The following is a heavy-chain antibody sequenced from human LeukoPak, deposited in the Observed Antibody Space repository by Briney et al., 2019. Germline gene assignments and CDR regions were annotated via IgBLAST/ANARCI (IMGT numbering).Heavy chain of an antibody. CDR3: ARGHYSSSSYYFDY. J-gene: IGHJ4*02. Sequence: GGSLRLSCAASGFTVSSNYMSWVRQAPGKGLEWVSVIYSGGSTYYADSVKGRFTISRDNSKNTLYLQMNGLRAEDTAVYYCARGHYSSSSYYFDYWGQGTLVTVSS. CDR2: IYSGGST. D-gene: IGHD6-6*01. V-gene: IGHV3-53*05. CDR1: GFTVSSNY.